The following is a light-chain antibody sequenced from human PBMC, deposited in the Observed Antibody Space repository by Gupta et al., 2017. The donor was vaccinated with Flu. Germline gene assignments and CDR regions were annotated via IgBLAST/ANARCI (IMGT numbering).Light chain of an antibody. Sequence: QTVVTQASSLTVSPGGTVTLTCASSTGAVTSGYFPTWFQQKPGQAPRSLIYYTDNKHSWTPARFSGSLLGGKAALTLSGVQPEDEADYYCLLYCGGGQRGVFGGGTRLTVL. J-gene: IGLJ2*01. V-gene: IGLV7-43*01. CDR3: LLYCGGGQRGV. CDR2: YTD. CDR1: TGAVTSGYF.